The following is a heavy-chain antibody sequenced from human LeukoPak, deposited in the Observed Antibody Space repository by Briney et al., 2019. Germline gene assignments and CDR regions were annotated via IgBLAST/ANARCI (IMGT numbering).Heavy chain of an antibody. V-gene: IGHV1-69*05. CDR3: ATRGSITIFGVVIPAPDV. CDR2: IIPIFGTA. Sequence: SVKVSCKATGGTFSSYANSWVRQAPGQGLEWMGGIIPIFGTANYAQKFQGRVTITTDESTSTAYMELSSLRSEDTAVYYCATRGSITIFGVVIPAPDVWGKGTTVTVSS. J-gene: IGHJ6*04. CDR1: GGTFSSYA. D-gene: IGHD3-3*01.